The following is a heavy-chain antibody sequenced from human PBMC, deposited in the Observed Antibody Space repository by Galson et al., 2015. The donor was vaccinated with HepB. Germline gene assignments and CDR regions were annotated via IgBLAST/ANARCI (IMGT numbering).Heavy chain of an antibody. D-gene: IGHD2-2*01. CDR1: GYSFTSYW. CDR3: ARRGVKRWGCSSTSCHYYYGMDV. Sequence: QSGAEVKKPGESLRISCKGSGYSFTSYWISWVRQMPGKGLEWMGRIDPSDSYTNYSPSFQGHVTISADKSISTAYLQWSSLKASDTAMYYCARRGVKRWGCSSTSCHYYYGMDVWGQGTTVTVSS. CDR2: IDPSDSYT. J-gene: IGHJ6*02. V-gene: IGHV5-10-1*01.